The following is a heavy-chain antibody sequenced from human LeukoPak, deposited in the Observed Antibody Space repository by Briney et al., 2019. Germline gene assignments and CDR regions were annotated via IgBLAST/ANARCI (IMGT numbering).Heavy chain of an antibody. CDR3: TTSSVTSNYYYGMDV. D-gene: IGHD4-17*01. CDR1: GFTFSSYA. V-gene: IGHV3-30-3*01. CDR2: ISYDGSNK. Sequence: PGRSLRLSCAASGFTFSSYAMHWVRQAPGKGLEWVAVISYDGSNKYYADSVKGRFTISRDNSKNTLYLQMNSLKTEDTAVYYCTTSSVTSNYYYGMDVWGQGTTVTVSS. J-gene: IGHJ6*02.